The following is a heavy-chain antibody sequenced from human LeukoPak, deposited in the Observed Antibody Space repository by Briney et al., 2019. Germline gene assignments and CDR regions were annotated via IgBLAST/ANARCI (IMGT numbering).Heavy chain of an antibody. D-gene: IGHD1-26*01. CDR2: IKEDGSEK. V-gene: IGHV3-7*01. J-gene: IGHJ6*03. Sequence: GGSLRLSCAASGFTFSRHWMSWVRQAPGKGLGWVANIKEDGSEKDYVDSVKGRFTISRDNAKNSLYLQMNSLRAEDTAVYYCAKDRRSYPSHYMDVWGKGTTVTVSS. CDR3: AKDRRSYPSHYMDV. CDR1: GFTFSRHW.